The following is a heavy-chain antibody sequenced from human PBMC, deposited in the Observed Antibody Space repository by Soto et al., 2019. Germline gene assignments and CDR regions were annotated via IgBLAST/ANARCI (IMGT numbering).Heavy chain of an antibody. J-gene: IGHJ4*02. Sequence: QVPLVESGGGLVKPGGSLRLSCAASGFTFSDYYMSWIRQAPGRGLEWISYISNSGSSTYYADSVKGRFTISRDNAKNSLYLQMNSLRAEDTAVYYCARPPGIAAAGLGYWGQGTLVTVSS. D-gene: IGHD6-13*01. V-gene: IGHV3-11*01. CDR2: ISNSGSST. CDR3: ARPPGIAAAGLGY. CDR1: GFTFSDYY.